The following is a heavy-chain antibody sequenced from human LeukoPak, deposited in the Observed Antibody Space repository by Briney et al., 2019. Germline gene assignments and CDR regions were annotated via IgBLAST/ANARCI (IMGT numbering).Heavy chain of an antibody. CDR2: IWYDGSNK. D-gene: IGHD1-7*01. CDR1: GFTFSSYG. J-gene: IGHJ6*02. V-gene: IGHV3-33*01. Sequence: GRSLRLSCAASGFTFSSYGMHWVRQAPGKGLEWVAVIWYDGSNKYYADSVKGRFTISRDNSKNTLYLQMSSLRAEDTAVYYCARDRELYGMDVWGQGTTVTVSS. CDR3: ARDRELYGMDV.